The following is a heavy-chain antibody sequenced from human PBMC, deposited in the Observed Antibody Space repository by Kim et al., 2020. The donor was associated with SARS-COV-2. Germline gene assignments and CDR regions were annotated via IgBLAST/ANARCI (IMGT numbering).Heavy chain of an antibody. D-gene: IGHD4-17*01. V-gene: IGHV3-23*01. Sequence: GGSLRLSCAASGFTFSSYAMSWVRQAPGKGLECVSVISGSGAGTYYADSVKGRFTISRDNSKNTLYLQMNSLRAEDTAVYYCAKDLKRSDYGYYWGQGTLVTVSS. CDR3: AKDLKRSDYGYY. CDR2: ISGSGAGT. J-gene: IGHJ4*02. CDR1: GFTFSSYA.